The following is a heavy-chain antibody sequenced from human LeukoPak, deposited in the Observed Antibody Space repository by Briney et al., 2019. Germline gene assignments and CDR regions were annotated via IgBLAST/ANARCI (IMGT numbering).Heavy chain of an antibody. CDR1: GFTFSTNA. V-gene: IGHV3-23*01. CDR2: ISGSGAST. J-gene: IGHJ4*02. Sequence: GGSLRLSCLTSGFTFSTNAMSWVRQAPGKGLEWISGISGSGASTNYADSVKGRFTISRDIAKNTLYLQMNSLRAEDTGVYYCAKDHYWSIDYWGRGTLVTVSS. CDR3: AKDHYWSIDY. D-gene: IGHD3-3*01.